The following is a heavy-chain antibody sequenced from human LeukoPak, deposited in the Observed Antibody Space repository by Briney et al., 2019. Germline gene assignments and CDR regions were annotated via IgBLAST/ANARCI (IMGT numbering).Heavy chain of an antibody. Sequence: GGSLRLSCAASGFTFSDYYMSWIRQAPGKGLEWVPYISSSGSTIYYADSVKGRFTISRDNAKNSLYLQMNSLRAEDTAVYYCARDHIAAAGNGYYYGMDVWGQGTTVTVSS. CDR3: ARDHIAAAGNGYYYGMDV. CDR2: ISSSGSTI. CDR1: GFTFSDYY. D-gene: IGHD6-13*01. V-gene: IGHV3-11*04. J-gene: IGHJ6*02.